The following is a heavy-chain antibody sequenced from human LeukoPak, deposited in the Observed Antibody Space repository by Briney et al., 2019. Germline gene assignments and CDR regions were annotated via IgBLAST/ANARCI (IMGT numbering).Heavy chain of an antibody. Sequence: SETLSLTCTVSGYSISSGYYWGWIRQPPGKGLEWIGSIYHSGSTYYNPSLKSRVTISVDTSKNQFSLKLSSVTAADTAVYYCARAGRAAAGRGWFDPWGQGTLVTVSS. CDR1: GYSISSGYY. D-gene: IGHD6-13*01. CDR2: IYHSGST. J-gene: IGHJ5*02. V-gene: IGHV4-38-2*02. CDR3: ARAGRAAAGRGWFDP.